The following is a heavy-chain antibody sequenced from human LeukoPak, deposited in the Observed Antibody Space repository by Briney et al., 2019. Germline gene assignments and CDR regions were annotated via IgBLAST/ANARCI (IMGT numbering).Heavy chain of an antibody. CDR2: MSGSGDST. V-gene: IGHV3-23*01. Sequence: GGSLRLSCVASKFTFSTYPMSWVRQAPGKGLEWVSGMSGSGDSTFYADSVKGRFTVSRDNAKDSLYLQMSSLRADDTAVYYCAKEGRVDGYNPYWYFDLWGRGTLVTVSS. CDR3: AKEGRVDGYNPYWYFDL. D-gene: IGHD5-24*01. CDR1: KFTFSTYP. J-gene: IGHJ2*01.